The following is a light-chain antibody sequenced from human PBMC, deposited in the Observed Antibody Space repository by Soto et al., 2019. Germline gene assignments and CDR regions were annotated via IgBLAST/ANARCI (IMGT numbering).Light chain of an antibody. CDR3: QQYNSFPQT. J-gene: IGKJ2*01. CDR2: RAS. CDR1: QGISNY. V-gene: IGKV1-8*01. Sequence: AIRMTQSPSSFSASTGDRVTITCRATQGISNYLAWYQQKPGKAPKLLIYRASVLESGVPSRFIGGGSGTNFSLTISYLQSEDFATYYCQQYNSFPQTFGHGTKLEIK.